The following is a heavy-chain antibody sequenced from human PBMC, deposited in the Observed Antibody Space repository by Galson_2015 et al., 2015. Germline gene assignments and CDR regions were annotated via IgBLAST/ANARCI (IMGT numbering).Heavy chain of an antibody. Sequence: SLRLSCAASGFTFSSYAMHWVRRAPGKGLECLAVISYDGTNKDYADSVEGRFTISRDNSKNTLHLQMNSLRAEDTAVYYCAGAGLRYFDWLSPAHWGQGTLVTVSS. D-gene: IGHD3-9*01. CDR1: GFTFSSYA. CDR3: AGAGLRYFDWLSPAH. J-gene: IGHJ4*02. CDR2: ISYDGTNK. V-gene: IGHV3-30-3*01.